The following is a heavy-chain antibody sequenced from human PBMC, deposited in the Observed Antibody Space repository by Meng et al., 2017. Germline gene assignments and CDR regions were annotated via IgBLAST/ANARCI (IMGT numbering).Heavy chain of an antibody. Sequence: LQRQESGPGLVKPSETLSLTCTVSGGSIRSSSYYWGWIRQPPGKGLEWIGSIYYSGSTYYNPSLKSRVTISVDTSKNQFSLKLSSVTAADTAVYYCARDMGDYFDYWGQGTLVTVSS. J-gene: IGHJ4*02. V-gene: IGHV4-39*07. CDR3: ARDMGDYFDY. D-gene: IGHD3-10*01. CDR1: GGSIRSSSYY. CDR2: IYYSGST.